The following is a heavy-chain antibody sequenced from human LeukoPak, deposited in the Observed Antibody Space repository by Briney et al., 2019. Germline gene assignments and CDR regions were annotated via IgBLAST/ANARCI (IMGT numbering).Heavy chain of an antibody. CDR2: IYYSGST. CDR3: ARDHVVGATAFDI. J-gene: IGHJ3*02. D-gene: IGHD1-26*01. CDR1: GGSISSYY. V-gene: IGHV4-59*13. Sequence: SETLSLTCTVSGGSISSYYWSWIRQPPGKGLEWIGYIYYSGSTNYNPSLKSRVTISVDTSKNQISLKLSSVTAADTAVYYCARDHVVGATAFDIWGQGTMVTVSS.